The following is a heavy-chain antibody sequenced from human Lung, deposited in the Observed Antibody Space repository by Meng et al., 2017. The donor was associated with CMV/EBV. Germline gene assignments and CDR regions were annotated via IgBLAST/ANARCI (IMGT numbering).Heavy chain of an antibody. CDR2: INPNTGGT. D-gene: IGHD4-17*01. CDR1: GYTFTGYY. V-gene: IGHV1-2*02. CDR3: ASPYGLRNYGMDV. J-gene: IGHJ6*02. Sequence: ASXXVSXKASGYTFTGYYIHWVRQAPGQGLEWMGWINPNTGGTNYAQNFQGRVTMTRDTAISEVYMELSRLRSDDTAVYYCASPYGLRNYGMDVWGQGTTVTVSS.